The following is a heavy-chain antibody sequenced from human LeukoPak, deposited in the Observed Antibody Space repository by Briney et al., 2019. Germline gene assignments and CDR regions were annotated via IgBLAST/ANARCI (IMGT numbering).Heavy chain of an antibody. V-gene: IGHV4-34*01. D-gene: IGHD4-4*01. J-gene: IGHJ5*02. CDR1: GGSFSGYY. CDR3: ARGTTVTTFSNWFDP. Sequence: SETLSLTCAVYGGSFSGYYWSWIRQPPGKGLEWIGEIKHSGSTNYNPSLKSRVTISVDTSKNQFSLKLSSVTAADTAVYYCARGTTVTTFSNWFDPWGQGTLVTVSS. CDR2: IKHSGST.